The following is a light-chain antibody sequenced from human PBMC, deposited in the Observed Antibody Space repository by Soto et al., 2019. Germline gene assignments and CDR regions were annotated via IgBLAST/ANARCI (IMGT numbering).Light chain of an antibody. J-gene: IGLJ1*01. V-gene: IGLV2-14*03. Sequence: QSALTQPASVSGSPGQSITISCTGTSSGVGAYNYVSWYQQHPGKAPKLMIYDVSNRPSGVSNRFSGSKSGNTASLTISGLQAEDEADYYCSSYTSSNTYVFGTGTKVTVL. CDR1: SSGVGAYNY. CDR3: SSYTSSNTYV. CDR2: DVS.